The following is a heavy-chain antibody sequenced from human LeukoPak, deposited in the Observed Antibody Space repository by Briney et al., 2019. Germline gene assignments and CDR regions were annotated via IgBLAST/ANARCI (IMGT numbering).Heavy chain of an antibody. CDR2: IYYSGST. D-gene: IGHD3-22*01. V-gene: IGHV4-59*05. CDR1: GGSISSYY. Sequence: SETLSLTCTVSGGSISSYYWSWIRQPPGKGLEWIGSIYYSGSTYYNPSLKSRVTISVDTSKNQFSLKLSSVTAADTAVYYCARAPRITMIYGMDVWGQGTTVTVSS. J-gene: IGHJ6*02. CDR3: ARAPRITMIYGMDV.